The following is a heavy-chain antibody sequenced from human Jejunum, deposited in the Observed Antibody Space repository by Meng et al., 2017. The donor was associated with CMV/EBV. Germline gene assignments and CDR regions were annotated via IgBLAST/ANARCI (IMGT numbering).Heavy chain of an antibody. Sequence: SGFPFSSSAMSWVRQAPGKGLEWVSTIGGSGGNTYYADSVKGRFTISRDNPENTLFLQMNSLTAEDTAVYYCARVRYSAGWQFDLWGQGTLVTVSS. CDR2: IGGSGGNT. J-gene: IGHJ5*02. V-gene: IGHV3-23*01. D-gene: IGHD4/OR15-4a*01. CDR3: ARVRYSAGWQFDL. CDR1: GFPFSSSA.